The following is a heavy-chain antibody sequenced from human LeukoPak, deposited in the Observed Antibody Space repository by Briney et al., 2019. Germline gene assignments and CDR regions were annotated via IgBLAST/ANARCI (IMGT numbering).Heavy chain of an antibody. V-gene: IGHV3-23*01. D-gene: IGHD3-22*01. CDR3: AKDFYDSSGSRYDY. J-gene: IGHJ4*02. Sequence: GGPLRLSCTASGFAFSSYAMSWVRQAPGVGLEWVSAIDGGGGRTWHADSVRGRFTISRDNSKNTLFMQMNSLRAEDTAVYYCAKDFYDSSGSRYDYWGQGTLVTVSS. CDR2: IDGGGGRT. CDR1: GFAFSSYA.